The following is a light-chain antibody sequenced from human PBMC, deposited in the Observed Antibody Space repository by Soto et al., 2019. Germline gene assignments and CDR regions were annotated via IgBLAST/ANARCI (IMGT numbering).Light chain of an antibody. J-gene: IGKJ5*01. CDR1: QSVNSN. Sequence: EIVLTQSPASLSLSPGERATLSCRASQSVNSNLAWYQHKPGQAPRLLIYDATNRATDIPARFSGSGSGTDFTLTVSSLAPEDLAVYYCQHGSDWPPFTFGQGTLLE. CDR3: QHGSDWPPFT. CDR2: DAT. V-gene: IGKV3-11*01.